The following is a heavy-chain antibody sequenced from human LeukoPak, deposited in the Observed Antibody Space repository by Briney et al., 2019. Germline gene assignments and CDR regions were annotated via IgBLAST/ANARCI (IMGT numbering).Heavy chain of an antibody. CDR1: GASISTGGFY. CDR2: IYYTGSV. V-gene: IGHV4-31*03. Sequence: SETLSLTCTVSGASISTGGFYWTWIRQPPGEGLGWIEYIYYTGSVDYNASLKSRLTISLDTSKNRFSLKLNSVTAADTAVYYCARDHSYYFGSQTSALDVWGQGTAVTVSS. J-gene: IGHJ6*02. D-gene: IGHD3-10*01. CDR3: ARDHSYYFGSQTSALDV.